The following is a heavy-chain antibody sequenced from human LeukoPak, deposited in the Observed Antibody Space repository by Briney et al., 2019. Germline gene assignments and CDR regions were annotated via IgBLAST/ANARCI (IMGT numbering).Heavy chain of an antibody. Sequence: PGGSLRLSCAASGFTFSNAWMSWVRQAPGKGLEWVGRIKSKTDGGTTDYAAPVKGRFTISRDDSKNTLYLQMHSLKTEDTAVYYCTTDYNDYYFDYWGQGTLVTVSS. D-gene: IGHD3-16*01. CDR2: IKSKTDGGTT. CDR1: GFTFSNAW. V-gene: IGHV3-15*01. J-gene: IGHJ4*02. CDR3: TTDYNDYYFDY.